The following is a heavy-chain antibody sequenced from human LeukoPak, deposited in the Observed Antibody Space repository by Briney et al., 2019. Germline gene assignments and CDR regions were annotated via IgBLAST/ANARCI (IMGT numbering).Heavy chain of an antibody. CDR1: GFTFSSYE. CDR2: TSSSGGTI. J-gene: IGHJ4*02. Sequence: GGSLRLSCAASGFTFSSYEMNWVRQAPGKGLEWVSYTSSSGGTIYYADSVKGRFTISRDNANNSLYLQMNSLRAEDTAVYYCARDVVEQQLDLDYWGQGTLVTVSS. CDR3: ARDVVEQQLDLDY. D-gene: IGHD6-13*01. V-gene: IGHV3-48*03.